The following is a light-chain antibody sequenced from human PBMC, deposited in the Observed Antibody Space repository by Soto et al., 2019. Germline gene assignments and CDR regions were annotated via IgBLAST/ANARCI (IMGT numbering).Light chain of an antibody. Sequence: EIVLTPSPGTLSLSPGERATCSCRASQRVSSSDVAWYQQKPGQAPRHLIYGASSRAIGIPDRFSGSGSGTESTITISRLEPEDFAVYYCQQYGSSPWTCRRGTKVEIE. CDR2: GAS. J-gene: IGKJ1*01. CDR1: QRVSSSD. CDR3: QQYGSSPWT. V-gene: IGKV3-20*01.